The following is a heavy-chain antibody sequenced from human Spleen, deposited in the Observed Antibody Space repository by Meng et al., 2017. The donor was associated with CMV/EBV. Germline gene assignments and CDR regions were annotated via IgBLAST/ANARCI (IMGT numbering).Heavy chain of an antibody. D-gene: IGHD2-2*03. J-gene: IGHJ6*02. V-gene: IGHV3-7*01. Sequence: GGSLRLSCAASGFTFSNYGMHWVRQAPGKGLEWVANIKQDGSEKYYVDSVKGRFTISRDNAKNSLYLQMNSLRAEDTAVYYCARDWMDYYYYGMDVWGQGTTVTVSS. CDR3: ARDWMDYYYYGMDV. CDR1: GFTFSNYG. CDR2: IKQDGSEK.